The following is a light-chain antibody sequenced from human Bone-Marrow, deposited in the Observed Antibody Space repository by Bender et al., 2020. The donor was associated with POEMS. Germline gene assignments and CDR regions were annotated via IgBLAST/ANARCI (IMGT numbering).Light chain of an antibody. CDR1: SSDVGGYNI. J-gene: IGLJ2*01. Sequence: QSALTRPPSASGSPGQSVTISCTGTSSDVGGYNIVSWYQQHPGKAPKPMIYEDSKRPSGVSNRFSGSKSGNTASLTISGLQAEDEADYYCCSYAGSSTSIFGGGTKLTVL. CDR2: EDS. V-gene: IGLV2-23*01. CDR3: CSYAGSSTSI.